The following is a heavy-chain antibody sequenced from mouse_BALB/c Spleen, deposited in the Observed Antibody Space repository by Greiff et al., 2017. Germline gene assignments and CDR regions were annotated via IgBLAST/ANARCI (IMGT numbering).Heavy chain of an antibody. D-gene: IGHD1-1*01. J-gene: IGHJ4*01. Sequence: VKLVESGPGLVAPSQSLSITCTVSGFSLTGYGVNWVRQPPGKGLEWLGMIWGDGSTDYNSALKSRLSISKDNSKSQVFFKMNSLQANDTAIYYCARRGYYGSSYYYAMDYWGQGTSVTVSS. V-gene: IGHV2-6-7*01. CDR3: ARRGYYGSSYYYAMDY. CDR1: GFSLTGYG. CDR2: IWGDGST.